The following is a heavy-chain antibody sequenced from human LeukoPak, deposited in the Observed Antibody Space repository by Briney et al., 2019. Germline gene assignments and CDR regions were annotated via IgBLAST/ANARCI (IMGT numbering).Heavy chain of an antibody. J-gene: IGHJ4*02. CDR2: FYSGGNT. D-gene: IGHD6-13*01. CDR1: VFTVSSNY. Sequence: PGGSLRLSCPASVFTVSSNYMSWVRHAPGKGREWVSVFYSGGNTYYADSVKGRFTISRHNSKNTLYLQMNSLRAEDTAVYYCARVRVGGIAAAGPQYYFDYWGQGTLVTVSS. CDR3: ARVRVGGIAAAGPQYYFDY. V-gene: IGHV3-53*04.